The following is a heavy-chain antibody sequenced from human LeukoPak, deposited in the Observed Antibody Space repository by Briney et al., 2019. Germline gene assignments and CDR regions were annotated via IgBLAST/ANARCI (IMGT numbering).Heavy chain of an antibody. CDR2: ISWNSGII. D-gene: IGHD3-22*01. CDR1: GFTFDDSA. V-gene: IGHV3-9*01. J-gene: IGHJ1*01. Sequence: GRSLRLSCAASGFTFDDSAMHWVRQVPGKGLEWVSGISWNSGIIDYADSVKGRFTISRDNAKNSLYLQMNNLRPDDTAFYYCAKARPYYSDSSGYFQHWGQGTLVTVSS. CDR3: AKARPYYSDSSGYFQH.